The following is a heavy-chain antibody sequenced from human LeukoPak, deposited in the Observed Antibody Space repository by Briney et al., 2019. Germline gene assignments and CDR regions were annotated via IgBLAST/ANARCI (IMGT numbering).Heavy chain of an antibody. V-gene: IGHV3-30*04. J-gene: IGHJ4*02. Sequence: PGRSLRLSCAASGFTFSSYAMHWVRQAPGKGLEWVAVISYDGSNKYYADSVKGRFTISRDNSKSTLFLQMNSLRAEDTAIYYCATYRQVLLPFESWGRGTLVTVSS. CDR1: GFTFSSYA. CDR3: ATYRQVLLPFES. CDR2: ISYDGSNK. D-gene: IGHD2-8*02.